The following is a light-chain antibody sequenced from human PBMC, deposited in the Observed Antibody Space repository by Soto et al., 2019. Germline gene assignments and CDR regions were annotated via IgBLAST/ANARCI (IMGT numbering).Light chain of an antibody. CDR2: GAY. Sequence: IVMTQSPATLSASPGERATLSCRASQSVPSNLAWYQQKPGQAPRLLIYGAYTRATGIPARFSGSGSGTEFTLTISSLQSDDFAVYCCQQYHDWPRTFGQGTKVEFK. V-gene: IGKV3-15*01. J-gene: IGKJ1*01. CDR1: QSVPSN. CDR3: QQYHDWPRT.